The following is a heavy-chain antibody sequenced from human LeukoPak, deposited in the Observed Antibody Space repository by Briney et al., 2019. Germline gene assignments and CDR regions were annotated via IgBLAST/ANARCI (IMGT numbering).Heavy chain of an antibody. CDR1: GFTFSAYW. CDR3: AKTISDRYFG. V-gene: IGHV3-7*01. CDR2: IDQGGTEK. J-gene: IGHJ4*02. D-gene: IGHD2-21*01. Sequence: GGSLRLSCAASGFTFSAYWMTWVRQAPGKGLEWVANIDQGGTEKHYVESVKGRFTISRYNAKNSLFLQMNSLRVDDSAVYYCAKTISDRYFGWGQGTLVTVSS.